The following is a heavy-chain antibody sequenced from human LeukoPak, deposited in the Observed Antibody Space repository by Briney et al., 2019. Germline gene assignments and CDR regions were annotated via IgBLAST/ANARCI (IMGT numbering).Heavy chain of an antibody. CDR3: ARDTVVPAVIYYYGMDV. D-gene: IGHD2-2*01. J-gene: IGHJ6*02. CDR1: GFTFSSYA. V-gene: IGHV3-23*01. CDR2: ISGSGGST. Sequence: GGSLRLSCAASGFTFSSYAMSWVRQAPGKGLEWVSAISGSGGSTYYADSVKGRFTISRDNSKNTLYLQMNSLRAEDTAVYCCARDTVVPAVIYYYGMDVWGQGTTVTVSS.